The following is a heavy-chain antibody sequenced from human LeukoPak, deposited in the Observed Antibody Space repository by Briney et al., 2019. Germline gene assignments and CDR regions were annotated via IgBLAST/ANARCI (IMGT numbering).Heavy chain of an antibody. V-gene: IGHV1-69*04. CDR3: ARVELGYCSSTSCYTPYYFDY. Sequence: GASVKVSCKASGGTFSSYAISWVRHAPGQGLEWMGRIIPILGIANYAQKFQGRVTITADKSTSTAYMELSSLRSEDTAVYYCARVELGYCSSTSCYTPYYFDYWGQGTLVTVSS. CDR2: IIPILGIA. CDR1: GGTFSSYA. D-gene: IGHD2-2*02. J-gene: IGHJ4*02.